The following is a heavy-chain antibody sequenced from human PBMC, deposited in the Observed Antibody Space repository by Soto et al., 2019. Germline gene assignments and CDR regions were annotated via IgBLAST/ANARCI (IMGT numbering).Heavy chain of an antibody. CDR3: ARSQGSSTSLEIYYYYYYGMDV. V-gene: IGHV1-69*01. D-gene: IGHD2-2*01. CDR2: IIPISGTA. Sequence: QVQLVQSGAEVKNPGSSVKVSCKASGGTFSSYAISWVRQAPVQGLEWMGGIIPISGTANYAQKFQGRVTITAYESTSTAYMELSSLRSEDTAVYYCARSQGSSTSLEIYYYYYYGMDVWGQGTTVTVSS. CDR1: GGTFSSYA. J-gene: IGHJ6*02.